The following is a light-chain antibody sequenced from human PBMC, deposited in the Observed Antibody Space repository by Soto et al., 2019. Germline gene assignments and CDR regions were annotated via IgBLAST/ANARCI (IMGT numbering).Light chain of an antibody. CDR1: GSDIAGYNY. J-gene: IGLJ1*01. CDR2: QVT. V-gene: IGLV2-14*01. Sequence: QSALAQPASVSGSPGQSITISCTGTGSDIAGYNYVSWFQQHPGKAPKLMMYQVTIRPSGVSNRFSGAKSGNTASLTISGLQAEDEAEDYCSSFTSTTSIYVFGNGTKVTVL. CDR3: SSFTSTTSIYV.